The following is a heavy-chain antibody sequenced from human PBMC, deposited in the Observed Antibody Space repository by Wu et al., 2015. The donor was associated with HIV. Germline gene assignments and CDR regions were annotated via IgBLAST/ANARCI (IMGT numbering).Heavy chain of an antibody. Sequence: QVQLVQSGAEVKKPGASVKVSCKASGYTFTSYYMHWVRQAPGQGLEWMGIINPSGGSTSYAQKFQGRVTMTRDTSTSTVYMELSSLRSEDTAVYYCARVNNWNYVRGAFDIWGQGTMVTVSS. CDR3: ARVNNWNYVRGAFDI. D-gene: IGHD1-7*01. V-gene: IGHV1-46*03. J-gene: IGHJ3*02. CDR1: GYTFTSYY. CDR2: INPSGGST.